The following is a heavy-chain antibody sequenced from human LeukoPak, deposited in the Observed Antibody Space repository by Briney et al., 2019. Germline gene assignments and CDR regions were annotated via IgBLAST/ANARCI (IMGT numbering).Heavy chain of an antibody. V-gene: IGHV3-30*02. CDR2: IKFHGHET. Sequence: GGSLTLSCVASGFNFNNYDLHWVRQAPGKGLEWVAFIKFHGHETFYADSVEGRFTFSRDNSRNTLYLQMNSLRSVDTAVYYCARDYGSSSGYYFDYWGQGTLVTVSS. CDR3: ARDYGSSSGYYFDY. D-gene: IGHD6-19*01. CDR1: GFNFNNYD. J-gene: IGHJ4*02.